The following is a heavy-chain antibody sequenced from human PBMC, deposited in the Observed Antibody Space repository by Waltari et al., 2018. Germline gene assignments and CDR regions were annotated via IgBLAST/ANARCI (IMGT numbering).Heavy chain of an antibody. J-gene: IGHJ4*02. CDR1: GYTLTELS. Sequence: QVQLVQSGAEVKKPGASVKVPCKVSGYTLTELSMHWVRQAPGKGLEWMGGVDPEEGGTIYAQKFQGRVTMTEDTSTDTAYMELSSLRSEDTAVYYCATRGYYDSSGYYLPYWGQGTLVTVSP. CDR2: VDPEEGGT. V-gene: IGHV1-24*01. CDR3: ATRGYYDSSGYYLPY. D-gene: IGHD3-22*01.